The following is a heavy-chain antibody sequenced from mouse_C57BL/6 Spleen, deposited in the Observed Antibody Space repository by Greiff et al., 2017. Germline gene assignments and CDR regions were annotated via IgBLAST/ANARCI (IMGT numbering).Heavy chain of an antibody. V-gene: IGHV1-81*01. Sequence: LMESGAELARPGASVKLSCKASGYTFTSYGISWVKQRTGQGLEWIGEIYPRSGNTYYNEKFKGKATLTADKSSSTAYMELRSLTSEDSAVYFCATRPSFDYWGQGTTLTVSS. CDR3: ATRPSFDY. CDR1: GYTFTSYG. CDR2: IYPRSGNT. J-gene: IGHJ2*01.